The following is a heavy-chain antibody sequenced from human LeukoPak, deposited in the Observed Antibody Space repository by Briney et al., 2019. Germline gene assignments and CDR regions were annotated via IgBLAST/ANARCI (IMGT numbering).Heavy chain of an antibody. CDR2: IYYSGST. CDR3: ARVGGTNYYYYGMDV. CDR1: GGSISNYY. V-gene: IGHV4-59*01. J-gene: IGHJ6*02. D-gene: IGHD1-26*01. Sequence: PSETLSLTCTVSGGSISNYYWSWIRQPPGKGLEWFGYIYYSGSTNYNPSLKSRVTISVDTSKNQFSLKLSSVTAADTAVYYCARVGGTNYYYYGMDVWGQGTTVTVSS.